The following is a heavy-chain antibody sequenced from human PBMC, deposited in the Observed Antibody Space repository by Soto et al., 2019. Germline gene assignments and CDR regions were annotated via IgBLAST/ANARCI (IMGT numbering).Heavy chain of an antibody. Sequence: PVGSLRLSCAASGFTFSIYAMNWVRQAPGKGLEWVSSISVSGGNTYYADSVKGRFTISRDNSKNTLYLQMNSLRAEDTAVYYCAKALPPTVTTLYFAYWGQGILVTVSS. CDR3: AKALPPTVTTLYFAY. D-gene: IGHD4-4*01. J-gene: IGHJ4*02. V-gene: IGHV3-23*01. CDR2: ISVSGGNT. CDR1: GFTFSIYA.